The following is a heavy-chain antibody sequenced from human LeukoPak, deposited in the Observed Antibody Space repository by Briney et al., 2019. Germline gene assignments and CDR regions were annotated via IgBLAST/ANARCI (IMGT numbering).Heavy chain of an antibody. CDR2: ISSSSSYI. J-gene: IGHJ6*03. CDR1: GFTFSSYS. CDR3: ARGKVVPAAIGLFYYYYMDV. D-gene: IGHD2-2*01. V-gene: IGHV3-21*04. Sequence: GGSLRLSCAASGFTFSSYSMNWVRQAPGKGLEWVSSISSSSSYIYYADSVKGRFTISRDNAKNSLYLQMNSLRAEDTAVYYCARGKVVPAAIGLFYYYYMDVWGKGTTVTVSS.